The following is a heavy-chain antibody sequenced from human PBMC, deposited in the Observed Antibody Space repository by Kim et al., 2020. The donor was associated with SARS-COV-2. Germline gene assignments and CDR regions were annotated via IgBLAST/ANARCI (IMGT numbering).Heavy chain of an antibody. Sequence: TYNPSLKSRVTISVDTSKNQFSLKLSSVTAADTAVYYCARVPFYYYGMDVWGQGTTVTVSS. V-gene: IGHV4-59*01. J-gene: IGHJ6*02. CDR3: ARVPFYYYGMDV.